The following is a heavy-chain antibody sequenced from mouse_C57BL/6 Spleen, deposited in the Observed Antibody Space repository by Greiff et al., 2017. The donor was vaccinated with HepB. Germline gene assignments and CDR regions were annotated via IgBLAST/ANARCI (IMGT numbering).Heavy chain of an antibody. V-gene: IGHV1-64*01. CDR3: ARGVLRYYAMDY. D-gene: IGHD1-1*01. CDR2: IHPNSGST. CDR1: GYTFTSYW. Sequence: QVHVKQPGAELVKPGASVKLSCKASGYTFTSYWMHWVKQRPGQGLEWIGMIHPNSGSTNYNEKFKSKATLTVDKSSSTAYMQLSSLTSEDSAVYYCARGVLRYYAMDYWGQGTSVTVSS. J-gene: IGHJ4*01.